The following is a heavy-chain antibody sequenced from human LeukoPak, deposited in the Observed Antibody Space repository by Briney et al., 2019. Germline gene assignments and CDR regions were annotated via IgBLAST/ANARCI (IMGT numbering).Heavy chain of an antibody. CDR3: AKVLEQLVPDY. V-gene: IGHV3-21*01. Sequence: KPGGSLRLSCAASGFTFSNYGMNWVRQAPGKGLEWVSYISSSSSYIYYADSEKGRFTISRDNAKNSLYLQTNSLRAEDTAVYYCAKVLEQLVPDYWGQGTLVTVSS. CDR2: ISSSSSYI. CDR1: GFTFSNYG. J-gene: IGHJ4*02. D-gene: IGHD6-6*01.